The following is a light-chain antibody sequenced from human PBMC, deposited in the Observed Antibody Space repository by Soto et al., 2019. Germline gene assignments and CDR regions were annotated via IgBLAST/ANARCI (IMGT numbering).Light chain of an antibody. CDR3: LLSYNGARI. CDR2: DTS. J-gene: IGLJ2*01. V-gene: IGLV7-46*01. Sequence: QTVVTQEPSLTVSPGGTVTLTCGSSAGAVTSGQYPYWFQQKPGQAPRTLIYDTSNKHSWTPVRFSGSLLGGKAALTLSSAQPDDEADYYCLLSYNGARIFGGGTKLTVL. CDR1: AGAVTSGQY.